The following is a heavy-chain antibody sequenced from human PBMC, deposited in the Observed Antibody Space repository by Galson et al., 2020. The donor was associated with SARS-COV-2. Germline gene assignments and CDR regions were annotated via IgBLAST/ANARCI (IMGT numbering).Heavy chain of an antibody. V-gene: IGHV3-53*01. CDR1: GFTVSSTY. CDR2: IYSGGST. J-gene: IGHJ6*02. CDR3: VRDPYSGGWTNYYYFAMYV. D-gene: IGHD2-15*01. Sequence: GESLKISCAASGFTVSSTYMSWVRQAPGKGLEWVALIYSGGSTSYRDSVKGRFTISRDNSKNTLYLHLNSLRAEDTAVYYCVRDPYSGGWTNYYYFAMYVWGQGTTVTVSS.